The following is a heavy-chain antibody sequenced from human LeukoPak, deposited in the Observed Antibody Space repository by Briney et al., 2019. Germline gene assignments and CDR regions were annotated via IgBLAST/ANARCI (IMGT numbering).Heavy chain of an antibody. CDR3: AKDLHVVGTSAFDY. CDR1: GFTFSTYG. D-gene: IGHD1-26*01. Sequence: GGSLRLSCAASGFTFSTYGVHWVRQAPGKGLEWVAVVSYDERNKFYADSVKGRFTISRDNSKNTLYLQMDSLRAEDTAVYFCAKDLHVVGTSAFDYWGQGTLVTVSS. J-gene: IGHJ4*02. CDR2: VSYDERNK. V-gene: IGHV3-30*18.